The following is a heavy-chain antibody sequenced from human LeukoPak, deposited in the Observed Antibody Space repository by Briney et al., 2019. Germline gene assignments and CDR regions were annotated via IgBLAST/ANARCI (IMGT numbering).Heavy chain of an antibody. CDR2: IYHRGNS. CDR1: GGSISTAHW. CDR3: ARLGSPPDP. V-gene: IGHV4-4*02. Sequence: NPSETLSLTCAVSGGSISTAHWWNWVRQSPGKGLEWIGEIYHRGNSNYNPSLKSRVSISVDTSKNQFSLKVTSLTAADTAVYYCARLGSPPDPWGQGTLVTVSS. D-gene: IGHD3-16*01. J-gene: IGHJ5*02.